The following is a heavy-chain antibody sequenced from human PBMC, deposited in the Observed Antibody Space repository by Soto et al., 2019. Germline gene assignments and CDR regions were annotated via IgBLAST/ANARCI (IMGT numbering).Heavy chain of an antibody. CDR1: GFTFSSYG. V-gene: IGHV3-30*18. CDR3: AKEKLATYYYYYGMDV. J-gene: IGHJ6*02. CDR2: ISYDGSNK. Sequence: QSGGSLRLSCAASGFTFSSYGMHWVRQAPGKGLEWVAVISYDGSNKYYADSVKGRFTISRDNSKNTLYLQMNSLRAEDTAVYYCAKEKLATYYYYYGMDVWGQGTTVTVSS. D-gene: IGHD2-15*01.